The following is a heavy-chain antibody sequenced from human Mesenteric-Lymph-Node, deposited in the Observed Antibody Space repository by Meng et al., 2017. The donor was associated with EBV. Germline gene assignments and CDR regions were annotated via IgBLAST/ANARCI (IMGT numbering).Heavy chain of an antibody. Sequence: QVTLQQCGEGLVKPSESLSLTCAVYGGSFSGYYWSWIRQPPGKGLEWIGEINHSGSTNYNPSLKSRVTISVDTSKNQFSLKLSSVTAADTAVYYCARGVYYGDYAFGYWGQGTLVTVSS. CDR1: GGSFSGYY. V-gene: IGHV4-34*01. D-gene: IGHD4-17*01. CDR3: ARGVYYGDYAFGY. CDR2: INHSGST. J-gene: IGHJ4*02.